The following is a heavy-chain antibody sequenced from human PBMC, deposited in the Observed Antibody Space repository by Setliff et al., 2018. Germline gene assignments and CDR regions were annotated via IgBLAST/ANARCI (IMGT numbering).Heavy chain of an antibody. D-gene: IGHD6-13*01. Sequence: ASVKVSCKASGYTFTGYYIHWVRQAPGQGLEWMGWINPNSGNTGYAQKFQGRVTMTRNTSISTAYMDLSSLRFEDTAVYHCARFEAAGNWYYYYMDVWGKGTTVTVSS. J-gene: IGHJ6*03. CDR1: GYTFTGYY. V-gene: IGHV1-8*02. CDR2: INPNSGNT. CDR3: ARFEAAGNWYYYYMDV.